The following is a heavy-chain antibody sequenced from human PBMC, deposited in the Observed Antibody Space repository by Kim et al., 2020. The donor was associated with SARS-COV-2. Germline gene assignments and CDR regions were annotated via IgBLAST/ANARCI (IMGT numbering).Heavy chain of an antibody. J-gene: IGHJ4*02. Sequence: YAGSVESRFNIFRDNDKNLLLLQMNSLRVEDTAVYYCTRDNPAVADFDSWGQGTRVTVSS. D-gene: IGHD2-15*01. CDR3: TRDNPAVADFDS. V-gene: IGHV3-11*06.